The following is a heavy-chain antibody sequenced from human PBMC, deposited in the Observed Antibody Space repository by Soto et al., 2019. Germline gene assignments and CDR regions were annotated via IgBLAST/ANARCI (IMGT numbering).Heavy chain of an antibody. CDR2: IIPIFGTA. D-gene: IGHD3-22*01. V-gene: IGHV1-69*13. CDR3: ARWSRDSSGYLFPFGDAFDI. J-gene: IGHJ3*02. CDR1: GGTFSSYA. Sequence: ASVKVSCKASGGTFSSYAISWVRQAPGQGLEWMGGIIPIFGTANYAQKFQGRVTITADESTSTAYMELSSLRSVDTAVYYCARWSRDSSGYLFPFGDAFDIWGQGTMVTVSS.